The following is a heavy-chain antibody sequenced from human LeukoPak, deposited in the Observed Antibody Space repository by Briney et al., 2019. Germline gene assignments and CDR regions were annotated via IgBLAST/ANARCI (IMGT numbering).Heavy chain of an antibody. CDR2: ISYDGSNK. V-gene: IGHV3-30-3*01. D-gene: IGHD6-6*01. CDR3: VRESIRGTRDFDY. Sequence: HSGGSLRLSCAASGFTFSSYAMHWVRQAPGKGLEWVAVISYDGSNKYYADSVKGRFTISRDNFKNTLYLQMNSLRAEDTAVYYCVRESIRGTRDFDYWGHGTLVTVSS. CDR1: GFTFSSYA. J-gene: IGHJ4*01.